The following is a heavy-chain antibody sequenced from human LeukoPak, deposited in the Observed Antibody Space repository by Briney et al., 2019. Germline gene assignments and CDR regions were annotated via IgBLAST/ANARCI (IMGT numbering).Heavy chain of an antibody. J-gene: IGHJ4*02. D-gene: IGHD2-2*01. CDR1: GFTFSSYA. V-gene: IGHV3-23*01. CDR3: AKDGSIVVVPAASHFDY. CDR2: ISGSGGST. Sequence: PGGSLRLSCAASGFTFSSYAMSWVRQAPGKGLEWVSAISGSGGSTYYADSVKGRFTISRDNSKNTPYLQMNSLRAEDTAVYYCAKDGSIVVVPAASHFDYWGQGTLVTVSS.